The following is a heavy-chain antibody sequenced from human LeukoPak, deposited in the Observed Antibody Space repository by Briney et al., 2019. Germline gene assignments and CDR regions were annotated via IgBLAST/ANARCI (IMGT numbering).Heavy chain of an antibody. D-gene: IGHD4-23*01. J-gene: IGHJ1*01. V-gene: IGHV3-30*18. CDR1: GFTFSAYV. CDR3: AKFSPYGGNSY. Sequence: GGSLRLSCAASGFTFSAYVMHWVRQAPGKGLEWVAVISYDGSNKNYADSVKGRLTISRDNSKNTLYLQMNSLKVEDTALYYCAKFSPYGGNSYWGQGTLVTVSS. CDR2: ISYDGSNK.